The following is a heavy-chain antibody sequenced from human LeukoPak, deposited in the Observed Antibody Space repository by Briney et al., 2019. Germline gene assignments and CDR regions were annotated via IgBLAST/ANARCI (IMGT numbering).Heavy chain of an antibody. CDR1: GGTFSSYA. J-gene: IGHJ4*02. V-gene: IGHV1-2*02. CDR3: ARDATYSSGYEYYFDY. D-gene: IGHD3-22*01. CDR2: INPNSGGT. Sequence: ASVKVSCKASGGTFSSYAISWVRQAPGQGLEWMGWINPNSGGTNYAQKFQGRVTMTRDTSISTAYMELSRLRSDDTAVYYCARDATYSSGYEYYFDYWGQGTLVTVSS.